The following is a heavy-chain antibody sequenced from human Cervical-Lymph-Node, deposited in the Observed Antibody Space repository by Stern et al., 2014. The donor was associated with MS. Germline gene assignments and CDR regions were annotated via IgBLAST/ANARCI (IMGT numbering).Heavy chain of an antibody. CDR2: INTDRGNP. D-gene: IGHD6-19*01. V-gene: IGHV7-4-1*02. CDR1: GYIFSNYA. J-gene: IGHJ4*02. CDR3: ARAPAGEQWLVRVAFDF. Sequence: QVQLVQSGSELKKPGASVKVSCKGSGYIFSNYAINWVRQAPGQGLEWMGWINTDRGNPTYDQGFTGRYVFSLDTSVSTAYLQISSLKADDTAVYYCARAPAGEQWLVRVAFDFWGQGTLVTVSS.